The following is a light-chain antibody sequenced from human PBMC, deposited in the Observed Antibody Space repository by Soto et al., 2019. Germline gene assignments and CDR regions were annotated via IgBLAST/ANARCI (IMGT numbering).Light chain of an antibody. J-gene: IGLJ1*01. CDR1: SSNIGINT. Sequence: QSVLTQPPSASGTPGQRVTISCSGSSSNIGINTVNWYQQLQGTAPKLLIYSNNQRPSGVPDRFSGSKSGTSASLAISGLQSEDEADYYCAAWDDSLHGYVFGTGTKLT. V-gene: IGLV1-44*01. CDR3: AAWDDSLHGYV. CDR2: SNN.